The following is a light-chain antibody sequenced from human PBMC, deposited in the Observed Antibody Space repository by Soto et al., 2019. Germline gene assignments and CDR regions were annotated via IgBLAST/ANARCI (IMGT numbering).Light chain of an antibody. CDR1: QSVDYNN. Sequence: EIVLTQSPGTLSLSPGERATLSCRASQSVDYNNLAWYQQKPGQAPRLLISPASRRATGIPDRFSGSGSGTDFTLTISRLEPEDFAVYHWQQHGNSPGTCGQGTSVEIK. J-gene: IGKJ1*01. CDR2: PAS. CDR3: QQHGNSPGT. V-gene: IGKV3-20*01.